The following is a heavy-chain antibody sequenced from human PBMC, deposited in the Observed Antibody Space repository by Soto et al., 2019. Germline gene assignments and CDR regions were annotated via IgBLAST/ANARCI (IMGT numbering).Heavy chain of an antibody. CDR3: AREVGPPLWQSLDTRQYYFYY. J-gene: IGHJ4*02. Sequence: QVQLVQSGAEVKKPGASVKVSCKASGYTFTSYYMHWVRQAPGQGLEWMGIINPSGGSTSNAHKFQGRVTMPRDTSTSTVYMELSSLRSGHTAVYYCAREVGPPLWQSLDTRQYYFYYWGQGTLVTVSS. D-gene: IGHD6-19*01. V-gene: IGHV1-46*01. CDR1: GYTFTSYY. CDR2: INPSGGST.